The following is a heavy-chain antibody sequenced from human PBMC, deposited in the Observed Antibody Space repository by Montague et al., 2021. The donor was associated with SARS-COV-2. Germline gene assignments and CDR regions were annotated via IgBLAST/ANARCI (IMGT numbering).Heavy chain of an antibody. V-gene: IGHV2-70*01. D-gene: IGHD4-17*01. CDR3: ARMTTVTYPYYYYYGMDV. J-gene: IGHJ6*02. CDR2: IDWDDDK. CDR1: GFSLSTSGMC. Sequence: PALVTPTQTLTLTCTFSGFSLSTSGMCVSWIRQPPGKALEWLALIDWDDDKYYSTSLKTRLTISKDTSKNQVVLTMTNMDPVDTATYCCARMTTVTYPYYYYYGMDVWGQGTTVTVSS.